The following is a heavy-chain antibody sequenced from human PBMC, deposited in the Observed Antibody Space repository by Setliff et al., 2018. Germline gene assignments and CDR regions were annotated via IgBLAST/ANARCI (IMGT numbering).Heavy chain of an antibody. D-gene: IGHD3-16*01. V-gene: IGHV4-59*11. Sequence: TLSLTCTLSGGSLTQRYWSWIRQPPGKGLEWIGYIYHNGNTNFNPSLKSRVNMSVDTSNNQFVLNLKAVAAADTAVYYCARDRTAYTYGLDVWGQGTTGTVS. CDR3: ARDRTAYTYGLDV. CDR1: GGSLTQRY. J-gene: IGHJ6*02. CDR2: IYHNGNT.